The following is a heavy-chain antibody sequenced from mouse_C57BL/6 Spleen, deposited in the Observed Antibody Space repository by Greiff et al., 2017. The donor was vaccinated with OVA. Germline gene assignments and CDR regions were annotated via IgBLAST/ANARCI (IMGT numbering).Heavy chain of an antibody. Sequence: QVQLQQSGPELVKPGASVKISCKASGYAFSSSWMNWVKQRPGKGLEWIGRIYPGDGDTNYNGKFKGKATLTADKSSSTAYMQLSSLTSEDSAVYFCASGGSSSAWFAYWGQGTLVTVSA. V-gene: IGHV1-82*01. CDR3: ASGGSSSAWFAY. CDR2: IYPGDGDT. CDR1: GYAFSSSW. D-gene: IGHD1-1*01. J-gene: IGHJ3*01.